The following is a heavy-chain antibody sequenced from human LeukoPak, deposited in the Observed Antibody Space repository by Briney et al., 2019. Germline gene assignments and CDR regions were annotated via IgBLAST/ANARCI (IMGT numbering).Heavy chain of an antibody. D-gene: IGHD6-6*01. CDR1: GYTFSSYW. Sequence: GGSLRLSCAASGYTFSSYWMHWVRQAPGKGLVWVSRINSDGSTTNYADSVKGRFTISRDNAKNTLYLQMNSLRAEDTAAYYCARRSAARDAFDIWGQGTMVTVSS. J-gene: IGHJ3*02. CDR2: INSDGSTT. V-gene: IGHV3-74*01. CDR3: ARRSAARDAFDI.